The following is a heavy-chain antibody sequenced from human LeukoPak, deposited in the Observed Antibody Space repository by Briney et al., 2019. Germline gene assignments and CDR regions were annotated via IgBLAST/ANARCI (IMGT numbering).Heavy chain of an antibody. CDR1: GFTFSSCA. Sequence: HPGGSLRLSCAASGFTFSSCAMSWVRQAPGQGLDWVSTISSAGGSTYYADSVKGRFTISRDNSMNTLSLQMNSLRAEDTAVYYCAKGMVGAAPFDYWGQGTLVTVSS. CDR2: ISSAGGST. CDR3: AKGMVGAAPFDY. J-gene: IGHJ4*02. V-gene: IGHV3-23*01. D-gene: IGHD2-15*01.